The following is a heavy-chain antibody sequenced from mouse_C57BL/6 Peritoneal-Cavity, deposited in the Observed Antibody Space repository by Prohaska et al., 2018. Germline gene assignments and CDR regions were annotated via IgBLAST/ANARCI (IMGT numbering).Heavy chain of an antibody. J-gene: IGHJ2*01. CDR3: SRRAKDYYVSSSYFDN. CDR2: IYWDDDK. V-gene: IGHV8-12*01. CDR1: GFSLSTSGMG. D-gene: IGHD1-1*01. Sequence: QVTLKESGPGILQSSQTLSLNCSFSGFSLSTSGMGVGWIRQPLGKVLEWLAHIYWDDDKRYNPSLESRLTISQDTSSKQGFLKITIVYTADTATSYCSRRAKDYYVSSSYFDNWGQGTTLTISS.